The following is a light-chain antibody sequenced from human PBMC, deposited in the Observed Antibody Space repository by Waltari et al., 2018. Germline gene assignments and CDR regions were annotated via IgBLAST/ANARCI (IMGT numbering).Light chain of an antibody. J-gene: IGKJ4*01. CDR1: QTIRTTY. Sequence: EIVLTQSPGTLSLSPGEGATLSCRTSQTIRTTYLACYQQKPGQAPTLLIYGTFSRATGIPDRFTGSGSGTDFSLTISSLEPEDFATYYCQQYDISPRTFGGGTKVEIK. CDR2: GTF. CDR3: QQYDISPRT. V-gene: IGKV3-20*01.